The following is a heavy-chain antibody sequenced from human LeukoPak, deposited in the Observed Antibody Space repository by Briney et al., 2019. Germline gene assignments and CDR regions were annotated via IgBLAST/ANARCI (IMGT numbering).Heavy chain of an antibody. J-gene: IGHJ4*02. D-gene: IGHD3-3*01. CDR3: AKTTYYDFWSGSRYFDY. CDR1: GFTFSSYA. Sequence: PGGSLRLSCAASGFTFSSYAMSWVRQAPGKGLEWVSAISGSGGSTYYADSVKGRFTISRDNSKNTLYLQMSSLRAEDTAVYYCAKTTYYDFWSGSRYFDYWGQGTLVTVSS. V-gene: IGHV3-23*01. CDR2: ISGSGGST.